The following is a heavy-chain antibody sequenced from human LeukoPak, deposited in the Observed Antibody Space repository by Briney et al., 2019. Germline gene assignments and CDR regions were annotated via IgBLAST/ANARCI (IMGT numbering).Heavy chain of an antibody. CDR1: GGSVNSFY. V-gene: IGHV4-4*07. Sequence: PSETLSLTCTVSGGSVNSFYWTWIRQPGGKGLEWIGRIYSSGGTNYNPSLKNRVTMSVDTSKNQFSLKLTSVTAADTAVYYCARVSVSGTYDYWGQGTLVTVSS. J-gene: IGHJ4*02. CDR3: ARVSVSGTYDY. D-gene: IGHD1-26*01. CDR2: IYSSGGT.